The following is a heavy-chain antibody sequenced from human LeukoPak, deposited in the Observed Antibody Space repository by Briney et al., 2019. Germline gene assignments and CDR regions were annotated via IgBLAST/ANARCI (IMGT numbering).Heavy chain of an antibody. D-gene: IGHD6-19*01. V-gene: IGHV3-48*04. J-gene: IGHJ4*02. CDR3: ARGYSSGWYGLDY. Sequence: PGGSLRLSCAASGFTFSSYGMHWVRQAPGKGLEWVSYISSSSSTIYYADSVKGRFTISRDNAKNSLYLQMNSLRAEDTAVYYCARGYSSGWYGLDYWGQGTLVTVSS. CDR2: ISSSSSTI. CDR1: GFTFSSYG.